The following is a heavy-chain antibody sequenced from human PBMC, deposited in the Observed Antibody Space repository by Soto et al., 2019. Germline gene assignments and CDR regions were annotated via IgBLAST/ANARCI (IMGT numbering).Heavy chain of an antibody. V-gene: IGHV1-18*01. CDR1: GYTFTSYG. CDR2: ISANNGNT. D-gene: IGHD1-26*01. CDR3: ARDRGSYALDY. J-gene: IGHJ4*02. Sequence: QVQLVQSGAEVKKPGASVKVSCKASGYTFTSYGISWVRQAPGQGLEWMGWISANNGNTNYAQKLQGRVTMTTDTPTSTGYRELRSLRSDDTAVYSCARDRGSYALDYWGQGTLVTVSS.